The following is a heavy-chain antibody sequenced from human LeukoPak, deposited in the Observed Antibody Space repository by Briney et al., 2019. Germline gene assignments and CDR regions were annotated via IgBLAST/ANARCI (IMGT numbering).Heavy chain of an antibody. CDR1: GYTFTSYY. J-gene: IGHJ4*02. CDR2: INPSGGST. Sequence: ASVKASCKASGYTFTSYYMHWVRQAPGQGLEWMGIINPSGGSTSYAQKFQGRVTMTRDTSTSTVYMELSSLRSEDTAVYYCARDYHRRYYYDSSGYQVGYWGQGTLVTVSS. V-gene: IGHV1-46*01. CDR3: ARDYHRRYYYDSSGYQVGY. D-gene: IGHD3-22*01.